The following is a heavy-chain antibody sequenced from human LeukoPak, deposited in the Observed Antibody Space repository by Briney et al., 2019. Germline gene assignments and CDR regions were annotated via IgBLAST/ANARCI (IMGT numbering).Heavy chain of an antibody. J-gene: IGHJ4*02. CDR3: VRGQSGPAE. CDR1: GFTFSGSS. D-gene: IGHD1-26*01. Sequence: GRSLRLSCAASGFTFSGSSMHWVRQAPGKGLEWVAVIWYDGSNKNYVDSVKGRFTISRDNAKNTLHLQMNSLRVEDTAIYYCVRGQSGPAEWGQGTLVTVSS. V-gene: IGHV3-33*01. CDR2: IWYDGSNK.